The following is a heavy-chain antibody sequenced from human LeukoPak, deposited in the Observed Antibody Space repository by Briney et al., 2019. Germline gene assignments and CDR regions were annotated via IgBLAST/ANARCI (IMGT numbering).Heavy chain of an antibody. CDR2: IYHSGST. J-gene: IGHJ5*02. CDR3: ARGPYGREWGSDP. CDR1: GGSISSGGYS. V-gene: IGHV4-30-2*01. D-gene: IGHD1-26*01. Sequence: SETLSPTCAVSGGSISSGGYSWSWIRQPPGKGLEWIGYIYHSGSTYYNPSLKSRVTISVDRSKNQFSLKLSSVTAADTAVYYCARGPYGREWGSDPWGQGTLVTVSS.